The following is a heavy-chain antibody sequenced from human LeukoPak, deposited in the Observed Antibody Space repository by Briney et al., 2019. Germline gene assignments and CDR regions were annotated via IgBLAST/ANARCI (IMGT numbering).Heavy chain of an antibody. D-gene: IGHD5-24*01. J-gene: IGHJ4*02. CDR2: IIPIFGTA. V-gene: IGHV1-69*05. CDR3: ARGSGDGYNYMNFDY. CDR1: GGTFSSYA. Sequence: GASVKVCCKASGGTFSSYAISWVRQAPGQGLEWMGGIIPIFGTANYAQKFQGRVTITTDESTSTAYMELSSLGSEDTAVYYCARGSGDGYNYMNFDYWGQGTLVTVSS.